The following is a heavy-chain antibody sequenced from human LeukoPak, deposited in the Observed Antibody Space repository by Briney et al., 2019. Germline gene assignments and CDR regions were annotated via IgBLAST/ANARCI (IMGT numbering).Heavy chain of an antibody. Sequence: GGSLRLSCAASGFTFSSYWMSWVRQAPGKGLEWVANIKQDGSEKYYVDSVKGRFTISRDNAKNSLYLQMNSLRAEDTAVYYCARAMYSSSWWDLFDYWGQGTLVTVSS. V-gene: IGHV3-7*01. J-gene: IGHJ4*02. CDR3: ARAMYSSSWWDLFDY. D-gene: IGHD6-13*01. CDR1: GFTFSSYW. CDR2: IKQDGSEK.